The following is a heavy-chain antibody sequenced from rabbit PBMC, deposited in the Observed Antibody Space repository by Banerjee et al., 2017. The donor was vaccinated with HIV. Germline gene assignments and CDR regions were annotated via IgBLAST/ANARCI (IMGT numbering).Heavy chain of an antibody. CDR2: IYNGDGTT. V-gene: IGHV1S43*01. D-gene: IGHD6-1*01. CDR1: GFSFSSSYW. Sequence: QSLEESGGDLVKPGASLTLTCTASGFSFSSSYWICWVRQAPGKGLELIACIYNGDGTTYYASWVNGRFTISRSTSLTTVDLKMTSLTAADTATYFCARSYTYGYAGYAYYFNLWGPGTLVTVS. J-gene: IGHJ4*01. CDR3: ARSYTYGYAGYAYYFNL.